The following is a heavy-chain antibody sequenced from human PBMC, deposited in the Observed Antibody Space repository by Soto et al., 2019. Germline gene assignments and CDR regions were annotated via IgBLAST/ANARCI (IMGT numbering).Heavy chain of an antibody. Sequence: SETLSLTCTVSVDSINNYYWGWIRQPPGKRLEWIGYIYYTGSTTYNPSLESRVTMSVDTSKNQFSLKLNSVNAADTAVYYCAKYRRTEAEGFTLDYWGRGTLVTVS. CDR1: VDSINNYY. D-gene: IGHD6-13*01. V-gene: IGHV4-59*01. CDR3: AKYRRTEAEGFTLDY. CDR2: IYYTGST. J-gene: IGHJ4*02.